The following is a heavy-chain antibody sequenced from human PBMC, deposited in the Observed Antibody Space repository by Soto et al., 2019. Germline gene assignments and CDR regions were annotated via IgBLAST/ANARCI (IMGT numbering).Heavy chain of an antibody. CDR2: INHSGST. Sequence: SETLSLICAVYGGSFSGYYWSWIRQPPGNGLEWIGEINHSGSTNYNPSLKSRVTISVDTSKNQFSLKLSSVTAADTAVYYCGRAHRGGDYVYYSYYGMDVWGQGTTVTVSS. CDR1: GGSFSGYY. CDR3: GRAHRGGDYVYYSYYGMDV. V-gene: IGHV4-34*01. J-gene: IGHJ6*02. D-gene: IGHD4-17*01.